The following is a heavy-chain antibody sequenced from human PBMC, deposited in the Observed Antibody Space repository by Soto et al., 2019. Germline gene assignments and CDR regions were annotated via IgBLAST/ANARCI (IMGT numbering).Heavy chain of an antibody. Sequence: PGGSLRLSCTGSGFTFADYTMSWVRQAPGKGLELVGLIRSEANGGTTHYAASVHGGFIISRDDSRGIAFLQMNNLKSEDTAVYYCTRVGKFDYWGQGT. J-gene: IGHJ4*02. CDR3: TRVGKFDY. CDR1: GFTFADYT. V-gene: IGHV3-49*04. CDR2: IRSEANGGTT. D-gene: IGHD1-26*01.